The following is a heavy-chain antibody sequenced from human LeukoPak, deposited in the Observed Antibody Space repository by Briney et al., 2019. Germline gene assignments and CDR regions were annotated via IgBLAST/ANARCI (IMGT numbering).Heavy chain of an antibody. Sequence: GGSLRLSCAASGFTFDDYAMHWVRQAPGKGLEWVSGISWNSGSIGYADSVKGRFTISRDNAKNSLYLQMNSLRAEDTALYYCAKDMVPYGSGSYYIGYWGQGTLVTVSS. D-gene: IGHD3-10*01. CDR3: AKDMVPYGSGSYYIGY. CDR2: ISWNSGSI. CDR1: GFTFDDYA. J-gene: IGHJ4*02. V-gene: IGHV3-9*01.